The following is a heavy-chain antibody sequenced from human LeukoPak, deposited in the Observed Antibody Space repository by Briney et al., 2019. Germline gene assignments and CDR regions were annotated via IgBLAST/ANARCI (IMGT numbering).Heavy chain of an antibody. CDR3: ALMVQGVVRY. CDR2: TYYRSEWYN. V-gene: IGHV6-1*01. J-gene: IGHJ4*02. CDR1: GDSVPSNSAA. D-gene: IGHD3-10*01. Sequence: SQTLSLTCAISGDSVPSNSAAWNWIRQSPSRGLEWLGRTYYRSEWYNDYAVSVKSRITINPDTSKNRFSLQLNSVTPEETAVYYCALMVQGVVRYWGQGTLVTVSS.